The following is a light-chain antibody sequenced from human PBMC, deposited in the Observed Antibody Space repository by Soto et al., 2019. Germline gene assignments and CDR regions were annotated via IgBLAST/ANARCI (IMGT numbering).Light chain of an antibody. CDR2: EVS. CDR1: NSDVGGYNY. J-gene: IGLJ1*01. CDR3: SCYISSSTLYV. Sequence: QSVLTQPASVSGSPGQSITISCTGTNSDVGGYNYVSWYQQHPGKAPKLMIYEVSSRPSGVSSRFSGSKSGNTASLTISWLRAEDEADYYCSCYISSSTLYVFGTGTKLTVL. V-gene: IGLV2-14*01.